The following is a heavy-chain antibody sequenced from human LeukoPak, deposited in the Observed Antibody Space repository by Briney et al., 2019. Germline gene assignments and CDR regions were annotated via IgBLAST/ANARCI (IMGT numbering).Heavy chain of an antibody. Sequence: ASVKVSCKASGYTFTGYYMHWVRQAPGQGLEWMGWINPNSGGTNYAQKLQGRVTMTRDTSISTAYMELSRLRSDDTAVYYCARDGTVVSKRRFDYWGQGTLVTVSS. V-gene: IGHV1-2*02. CDR1: GYTFTGYY. CDR2: INPNSGGT. CDR3: ARDGTVVSKRRFDY. J-gene: IGHJ4*02. D-gene: IGHD4-23*01.